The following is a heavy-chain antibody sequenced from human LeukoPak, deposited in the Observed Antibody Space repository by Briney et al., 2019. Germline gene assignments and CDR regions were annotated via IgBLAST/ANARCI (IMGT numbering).Heavy chain of an antibody. J-gene: IGHJ4*02. CDR1: GGSISSYY. CDR2: IYYSGST. D-gene: IGHD1-26*01. Sequence: PSETLSLTCTVSGGSISSYYWSWIRQPPGKGLEWIGYIYYSGSTNYNPSLKSRVTISVDTSKNQFSLKLSSVTAADTAVYYCARDRDSGSYSDYWGQGTLVTVSS. V-gene: IGHV4-59*01. CDR3: ARDRDSGSYSDY.